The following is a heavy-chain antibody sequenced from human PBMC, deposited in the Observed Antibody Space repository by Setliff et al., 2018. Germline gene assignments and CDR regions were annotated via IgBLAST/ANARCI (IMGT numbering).Heavy chain of an antibody. D-gene: IGHD3-3*01. CDR1: GVSTNSGHY. CDR3: ATPRRDDLDTPFDTFDI. Sequence: PSETLSLTCGVSGVSTNSGHYWGWIRQPPGKGLEWIVTMSHRGRTYYNPSLESRVTMSLDTSKNQFSLRLTYVAAADTAVYYCATPRRDDLDTPFDTFDIWGQGTMVTVS. CDR2: MSHRGRT. J-gene: IGHJ3*02. V-gene: IGHV4-38-2*01.